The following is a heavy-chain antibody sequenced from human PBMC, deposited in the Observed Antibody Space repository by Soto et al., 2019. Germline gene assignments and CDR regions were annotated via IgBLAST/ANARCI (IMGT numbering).Heavy chain of an antibody. CDR3: ARDKDYAYYYFAMDV. CDR1: GGSIINYY. V-gene: IGHV4-59*01. Sequence: SETLSLTCSVSGGSIINYYWNWIRQPPGKGLEWIGYIYYSGITNYNPAFKSRVTISVDTSKNQFSLKLSSVTAADTAVYFCARDKDYAYYYFAMDVWGQGTTVTVSS. CDR2: IYYSGIT. J-gene: IGHJ6*02. D-gene: IGHD4-17*01.